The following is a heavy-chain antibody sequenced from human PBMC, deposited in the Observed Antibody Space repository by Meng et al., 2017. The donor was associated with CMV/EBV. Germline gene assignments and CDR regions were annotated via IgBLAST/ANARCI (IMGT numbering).Heavy chain of an antibody. CDR1: GFTSRNYA. CDR2: ISEST. D-gene: IGHD6-13*01. V-gene: IGHV3-23*01. CDR3: ARDRGSSSWYINYYYGMDV. Sequence: GESLKISCAASGFTSRNYAMIWVRQAPGKGLEWVSSISESTYYADSVKGRFTVSRDTSKNTLYLEMNSLRAEDTAVYYRARDRGSSSWYINYYYGMDVWGQGTTVTVSS. J-gene: IGHJ6*02.